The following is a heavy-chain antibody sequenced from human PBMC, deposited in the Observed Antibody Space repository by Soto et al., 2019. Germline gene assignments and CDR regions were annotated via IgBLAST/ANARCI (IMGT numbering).Heavy chain of an antibody. CDR3: ARVGGSSSWYRGKTAFDY. D-gene: IGHD6-13*01. CDR2: IIPIFGTA. J-gene: IGHJ4*02. Sequence: ASVKVSCKASGYTFTSYAISWVRQAPGKGLEWMGGIIPIFGTANYAQKFQGRVTITADESTSTAYMELSSLRSEDTAVYYCARVGGSSSWYRGKTAFDYWGQGTLVTVSS. V-gene: IGHV1-69*13. CDR1: GYTFTSYA.